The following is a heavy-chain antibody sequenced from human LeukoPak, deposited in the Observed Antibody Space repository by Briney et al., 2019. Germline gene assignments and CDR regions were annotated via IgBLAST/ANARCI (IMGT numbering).Heavy chain of an antibody. CDR1: GFTFSSYN. J-gene: IGHJ4*02. Sequence: GGSLRLSCAASGFTFSSYNINWVRQAPGKGLEWVSYISSSSSTIYYADSVKGRFTISRDNAKNSLYLQMNSLRAEDTAVYYCARVGFWSGSYYFDYWGQGTLVTVSS. D-gene: IGHD3-3*01. V-gene: IGHV3-48*01. CDR2: ISSSSSTI. CDR3: ARVGFWSGSYYFDY.